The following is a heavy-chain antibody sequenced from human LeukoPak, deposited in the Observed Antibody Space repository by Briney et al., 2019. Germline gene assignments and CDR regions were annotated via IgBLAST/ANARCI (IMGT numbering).Heavy chain of an antibody. CDR2: IKSDGTTT. Sequence: GGSLRLSCAASGFTLSSYWMHWVRQAPGRGLLWVSRIKSDGTTTSYADSVKGRFTISRDNAKNTLYLQMNSLRAEDTAVYYCARGSLYFDYWGQGTLVTVSS. CDR1: GFTLSSYW. D-gene: IGHD2-15*01. V-gene: IGHV3-74*01. CDR3: ARGSLYFDY. J-gene: IGHJ4*02.